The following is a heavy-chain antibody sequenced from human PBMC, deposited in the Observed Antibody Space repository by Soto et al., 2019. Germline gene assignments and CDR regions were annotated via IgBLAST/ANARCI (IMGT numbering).Heavy chain of an antibody. J-gene: IGHJ6*02. Sequence: SETLSLTCTVSGGSISSSSYYWGWIRQPPGKGLEWIGSIYYSGSTYYNPSLKSRVTISVDTSKNQFSLKLTSVTVADTALYYRARQGFGATHGLVDVWGQGTTVTVSS. V-gene: IGHV4-39*01. CDR3: ARQGFGATHGLVDV. CDR1: GGSISSSSYY. D-gene: IGHD3-10*01. CDR2: IYYSGST.